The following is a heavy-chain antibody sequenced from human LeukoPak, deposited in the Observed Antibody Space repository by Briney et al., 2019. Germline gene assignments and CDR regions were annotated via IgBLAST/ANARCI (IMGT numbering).Heavy chain of an antibody. D-gene: IGHD1-26*01. CDR1: GYSISSGYY. J-gene: IGHJ3*02. V-gene: IGHV4-38-2*01. Sequence: PSETLSLTXAVSGYSISSGYYWGWIRQPPGKGLEWIGSIYHSGSTYYNPSLKSRVTISVDTSKNQFSLKLSSVTAADTAVYYCARWEIAFDIWGQGTMVTVSS. CDR2: IYHSGST. CDR3: ARWEIAFDI.